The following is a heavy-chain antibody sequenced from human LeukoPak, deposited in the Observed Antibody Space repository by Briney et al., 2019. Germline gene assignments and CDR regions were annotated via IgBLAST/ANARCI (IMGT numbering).Heavy chain of an antibody. CDR3: ARGGIQVSGIDEFDY. Sequence: PGGSLRLSCAASGFTFIGYDMHCVRQVIGKGMEWVSAIGIRGDTHYSGSVKGRFTISRENAESSLYLQMNSLRAEDTAVYYCARGGIQVSGIDEFDYWGQGTLVTVSS. V-gene: IGHV3-13*01. CDR1: GFTFIGYD. J-gene: IGHJ4*02. D-gene: IGHD6-19*01. CDR2: IGIRGDT.